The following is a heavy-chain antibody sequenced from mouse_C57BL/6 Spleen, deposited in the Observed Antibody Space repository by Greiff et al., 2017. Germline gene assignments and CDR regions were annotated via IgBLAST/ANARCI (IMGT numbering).Heavy chain of an antibody. CDR3: ARPITTVVATDWYFDV. V-gene: IGHV1-22*01. D-gene: IGHD1-1*01. Sequence: EVQLVESGPELVKPGASVKMSCKASGYTFTDYNMHWVKQSHGKSLEWIGYINPNNGGTSYNQKFKGKATLTVNKSSSTAYMELRSLTSEDSAVYYCARPITTVVATDWYFDVWGTGTTVTVSS. CDR2: INPNNGGT. CDR1: GYTFTDYN. J-gene: IGHJ1*03.